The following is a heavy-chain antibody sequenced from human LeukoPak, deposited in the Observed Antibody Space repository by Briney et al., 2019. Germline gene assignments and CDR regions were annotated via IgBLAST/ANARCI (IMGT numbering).Heavy chain of an antibody. J-gene: IGHJ4*02. Sequence: ASVKVSCKTSGYTFTDYYMHWVRQAPGQGLEWMGWINPNSGGTNYAQKFQGRVTMTRDTSIRTAHMELSRLTSDDTAVYYCARYSNRAPDYWGQGTLVTVSS. V-gene: IGHV1-2*02. CDR2: INPNSGGT. CDR3: ARYSNRAPDY. D-gene: IGHD6-13*01. CDR1: GYTFTDYY.